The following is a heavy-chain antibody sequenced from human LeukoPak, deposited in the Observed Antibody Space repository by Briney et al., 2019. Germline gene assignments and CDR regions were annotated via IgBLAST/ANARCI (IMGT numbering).Heavy chain of an antibody. D-gene: IGHD2-15*01. CDR1: GFTFRSYV. CDR2: LNTDGAWI. Sequence: PGGSLRLSCAASGFTFRSYVMSWVRLAPGKGLEWVSGLNTDGAWIYYADSVKGRFTISRDNSKNTLYLQMNSLRAEDTAVYYCAKGSHIVVRGSWFDPWGQGTLVTVSS. J-gene: IGHJ5*02. V-gene: IGHV3-23*01. CDR3: AKGSHIVVRGSWFDP.